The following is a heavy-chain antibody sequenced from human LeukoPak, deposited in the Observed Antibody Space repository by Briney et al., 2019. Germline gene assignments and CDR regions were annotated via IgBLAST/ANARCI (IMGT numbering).Heavy chain of an antibody. CDR1: GFIFSNYW. V-gene: IGHV3-7*05. Sequence: GGSLRLSCAASGFIFSNYWMSWVRQAPGKGLEWVANIKLDGSEKYSVDSVKGRFTISRDNAENSIYLQMNGLRAEDTAVYYCARERRHYYDNSSFTDYWGQGTLVTVSS. CDR3: ARERRHYYDNSSFTDY. J-gene: IGHJ4*02. D-gene: IGHD3-22*01. CDR2: IKLDGSEK.